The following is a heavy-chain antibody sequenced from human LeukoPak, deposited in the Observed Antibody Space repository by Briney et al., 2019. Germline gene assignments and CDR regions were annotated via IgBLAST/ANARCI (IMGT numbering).Heavy chain of an antibody. CDR1: GYTFTSYD. D-gene: IGHD4-17*01. CDR2: MNPNSGNT. J-gene: IGHJ6*03. Sequence: ASVKVSCKASGYTFTSYDINWVRQATGQGLEWMGWMNPNSGNTGYARKFQGRVTITRNTSISTAYMELSSLRSEDTAVYYCARALYDYGDYNYYYYYYMDVWGKGTTITVSS. V-gene: IGHV1-8*03. CDR3: ARALYDYGDYNYYYYYYMDV.